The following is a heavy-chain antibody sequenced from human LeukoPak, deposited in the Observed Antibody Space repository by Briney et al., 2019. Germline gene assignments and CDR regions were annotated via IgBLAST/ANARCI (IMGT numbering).Heavy chain of an antibody. CDR2: IIPILGIA. Sequence: ASVKVSCNASGGTFSSYTISWVRQAPGQGLEWMGRIIPILGIANYAQKFQGRVTITADKSTSTAYMELSSLRSEDTAVYYCARAEGGYSSSSIWGQGTLVTVSS. D-gene: IGHD6-6*01. CDR3: ARAEGGYSSSSI. CDR1: GGTFSSYT. J-gene: IGHJ4*02. V-gene: IGHV1-69*02.